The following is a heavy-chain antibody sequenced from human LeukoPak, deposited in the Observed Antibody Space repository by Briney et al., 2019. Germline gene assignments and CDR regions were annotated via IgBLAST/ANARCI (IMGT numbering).Heavy chain of an antibody. V-gene: IGHV3-30*18. Sequence: PGGSLRLSCAVSGFTFSSFGMHWVRQAPGKGLEWVAVISYDGSKKYYADSVKGRFTISRDNSKNTLYLQMNSLRAEDTAVYYCAKDRENDEDYFDYWGQGTLVTVSS. CDR3: AKDRENDEDYFDY. D-gene: IGHD1-1*01. CDR1: GFTFSSFG. J-gene: IGHJ4*02. CDR2: ISYDGSKK.